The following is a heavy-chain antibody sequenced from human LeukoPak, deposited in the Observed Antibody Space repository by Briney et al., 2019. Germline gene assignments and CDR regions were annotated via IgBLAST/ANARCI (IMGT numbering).Heavy chain of an antibody. Sequence: GGSLRLSCAASGFTFSDYYMSWIRQAPGKGLEWVSYISSSGSTIYYADSVKGRFTISRDNAKNSLYLQTNSLRAEDTAVYYCARGGGDYDFWSGPKRYYYYYMDVWGKGTTVTVSS. V-gene: IGHV3-11*04. J-gene: IGHJ6*03. CDR2: ISSSGSTI. CDR3: ARGGGDYDFWSGPKRYYYYYMDV. CDR1: GFTFSDYY. D-gene: IGHD3-3*01.